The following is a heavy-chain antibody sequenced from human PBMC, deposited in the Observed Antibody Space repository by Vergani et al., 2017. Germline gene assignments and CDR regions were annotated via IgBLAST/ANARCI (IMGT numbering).Heavy chain of an antibody. CDR3: AGEYSRYYFDY. CDR2: LYYSGST. CDR1: GGSIRSGGYY. V-gene: IGHV4-31*03. Sequence: QVQLQESGPGLVKPSQTLSLTCTVSGGSIRSGGYYWSWIRQHPGKGLEWIGYLYYSGSTYYNPTLKSRVTISVDTSKNQFSLKLSSVTAADTAVYYCAGEYSRYYFDYWGQGTLVTVSS. J-gene: IGHJ4*02. D-gene: IGHD6-13*01.